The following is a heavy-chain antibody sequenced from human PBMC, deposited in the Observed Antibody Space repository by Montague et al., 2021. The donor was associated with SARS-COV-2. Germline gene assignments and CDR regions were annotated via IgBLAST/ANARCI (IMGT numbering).Heavy chain of an antibody. Sequence: SETLSLTCTVSGGSVNSGSSHWNWIRQPPGKGLEWIGYIYYSGSTSYNPSLKSRVTISLDTSKNQFSLNLTSVTAADTALYFCARELEIHDFLSGYYIGDWGQGTLVTVSS. J-gene: IGHJ4*02. CDR2: IYYSGST. CDR3: ARELEIHDFLSGYYIGD. CDR1: GGSVNSGSSH. D-gene: IGHD3-3*01. V-gene: IGHV4-61*01.